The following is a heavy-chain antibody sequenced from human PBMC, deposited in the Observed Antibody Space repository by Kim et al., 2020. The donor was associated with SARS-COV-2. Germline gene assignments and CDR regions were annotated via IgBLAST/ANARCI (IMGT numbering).Heavy chain of an antibody. J-gene: IGHJ6*02. D-gene: IGHD5-12*01. CDR1: GFTFSSYA. V-gene: IGHV3-23*03. CDR3: AKLEGSVATIEGFGMDV. Sequence: GSLRLSCAASGFTFSSYAMSWVRQAPGKGLEWVSVIYSGGSSTYYADSVKGRFTISRDNSKNTLYLQMNSLRAEDTAVYYCAKLEGSVATIEGFGMDVWGQGTTVTVSS. CDR2: IYSGGSST.